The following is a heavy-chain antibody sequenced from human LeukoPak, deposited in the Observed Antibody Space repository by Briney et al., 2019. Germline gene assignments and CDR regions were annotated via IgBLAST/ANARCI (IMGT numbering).Heavy chain of an antibody. V-gene: IGHV3-30*02. CDR2: IRYDGSNK. Sequence: GGSLRLSCAASGFTFSSYSMNWVRQAPGKGLEWVAFIRYDGSNKYYADSVKGRFTISRDNSKNTLYLQMNSLRAEDTAVYYCAKDPHYYGSGSYYKAVDYWGQGTLVTVSS. D-gene: IGHD3-10*01. CDR3: AKDPHYYGSGSYYKAVDY. CDR1: GFTFSSYS. J-gene: IGHJ4*02.